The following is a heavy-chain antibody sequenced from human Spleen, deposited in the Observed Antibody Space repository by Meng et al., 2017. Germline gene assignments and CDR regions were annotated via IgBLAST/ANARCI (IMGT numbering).Heavy chain of an antibody. CDR1: DDSISSYY. J-gene: IGHJ4*02. CDR2: INHSGST. Sequence: SETLSLTCTVSDDSISSYYWNWIRQPPGKGLEWIGEINHSGSTNYNPSLKSRVTISVDTSKNQFSLKLTSVTAADTAVYYCARDRLVGASNNIDYWGRGTLDTVTS. V-gene: IGHV4-34*01. D-gene: IGHD1-26*01. CDR3: ARDRLVGASNNIDY.